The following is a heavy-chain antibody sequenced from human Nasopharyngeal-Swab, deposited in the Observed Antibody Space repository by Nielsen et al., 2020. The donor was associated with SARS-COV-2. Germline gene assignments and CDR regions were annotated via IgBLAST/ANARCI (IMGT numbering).Heavy chain of an antibody. CDR2: IYYSGST. Sequence: RQAPGKGLEWIGNIYYSGSTYYNPSLKSRVTISVDTSKNQFSLKLSSVTAADTAVYYCARARTRTIFGVVGWFDPWGQGTLVTVSS. V-gene: IGHV4-31*02. J-gene: IGHJ5*02. D-gene: IGHD3-3*01. CDR3: ARARTRTIFGVVGWFDP.